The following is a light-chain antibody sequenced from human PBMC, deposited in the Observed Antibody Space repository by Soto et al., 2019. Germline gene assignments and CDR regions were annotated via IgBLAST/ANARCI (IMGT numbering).Light chain of an antibody. CDR2: EVS. Sequence: QSALTQTASVSGSPGQTITISCTGTSSDIGHYKYVSWYQHYPGKAPKLIIYEVSNRPSGISDRFSASKSGTTASLTISGLQTEDEADYYCSSYRDTNTVVFGGGTKLTVL. J-gene: IGLJ2*01. CDR3: SSYRDTNTVV. V-gene: IGLV2-14*01. CDR1: SSDIGHYKY.